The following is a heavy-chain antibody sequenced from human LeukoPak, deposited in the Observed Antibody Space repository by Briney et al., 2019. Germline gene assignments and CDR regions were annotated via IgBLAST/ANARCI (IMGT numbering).Heavy chain of an antibody. V-gene: IGHV3-23*01. Sequence: GGSLRLSCAASGFTFSSYAMSWVRQAPGKGLEWVSAISGSGGSTYYADSVKGRFTISRDNSKNTLYLQMNSLRAEDTAVYYCAKVRLAVAGTLGYLDYWGQGTLVTVSS. D-gene: IGHD6-19*01. CDR2: ISGSGGST. J-gene: IGHJ4*02. CDR1: GFTFSSYA. CDR3: AKVRLAVAGTLGYLDY.